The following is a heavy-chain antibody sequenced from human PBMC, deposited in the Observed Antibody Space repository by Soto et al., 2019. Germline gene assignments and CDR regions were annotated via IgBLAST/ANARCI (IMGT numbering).Heavy chain of an antibody. CDR2: IHPNSGGT. V-gene: IGHV1-2*04. CDR3: AREGGLGAAAYFDY. J-gene: IGHJ4*02. CDR1: GYTFTGYY. D-gene: IGHD2-2*01. Sequence: GASVKVSCKASGYTFTGYYIHWLRQAPGQGLEWMGWIHPNSGGTNYAQKFQGWVTLTRDTSISTAYLEVRLTSDDSAVYFCAREGGLGAAAYFDYWGQGTQVTVSS.